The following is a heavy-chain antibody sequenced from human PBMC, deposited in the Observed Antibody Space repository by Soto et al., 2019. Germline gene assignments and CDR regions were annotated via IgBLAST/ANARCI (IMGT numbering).Heavy chain of an antibody. D-gene: IGHD3-22*01. CDR1: GFTLSSYS. J-gene: IGHJ4*02. CDR2: ISSSSSTI. V-gene: IGHV3-48*01. CDR3: ARVCYDSSGYYLLGVYYFDY. Sequence: PGGSLRLSCAASGFTLSSYSMNWVRQAPGKGLERVSYISSSSSTIYYADSVKGRFTISRDNAKISLYLQMNSLGAEDTAVYYCARVCYDSSGYYLLGVYYFDYWGQGTLVTVSS.